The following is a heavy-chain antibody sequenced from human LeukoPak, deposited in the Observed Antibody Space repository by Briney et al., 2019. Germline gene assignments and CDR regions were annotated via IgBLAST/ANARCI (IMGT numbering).Heavy chain of an antibody. CDR1: GFIFSSFG. CDR2: IQDDESNK. Sequence: GGSLRLSCGASGFIFSSFGMHWVRQAPGKGLEWVAFIQDDESNKFYADSVKGRFTISRDNSKNTLFLQMNSLRPEDTALYYCAKQMVERPHYYYMDAWGKGTTVTVSS. CDR3: AKQMVERPHYYYMDA. J-gene: IGHJ6*03. D-gene: IGHD2-15*01. V-gene: IGHV3-30*02.